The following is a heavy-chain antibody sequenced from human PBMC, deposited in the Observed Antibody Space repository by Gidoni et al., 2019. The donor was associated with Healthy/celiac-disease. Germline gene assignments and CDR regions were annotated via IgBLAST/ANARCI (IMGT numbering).Heavy chain of an antibody. J-gene: IGHJ6*03. CDR3: ARVGYYYDSSGFSTPYYYYYYMDV. Sequence: QVQLQESGPGLVKPSETLSLTCTVSGGSVSSGSYYWSWIRQPPGKGLEWIGYIYYSGSTNYNPSLKSRVTISVDTSKNQFSLKLSSVTAADTAVYYCARVGYYYDSSGFSTPYYYYYYMDVWGKGTTVTVSS. D-gene: IGHD3-22*01. CDR1: GGSVSSGSYY. V-gene: IGHV4-61*01. CDR2: IYYSGST.